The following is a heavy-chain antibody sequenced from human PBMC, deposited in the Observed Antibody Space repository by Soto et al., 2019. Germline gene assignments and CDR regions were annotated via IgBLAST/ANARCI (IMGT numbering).Heavy chain of an antibody. CDR2: VYHTGNT. J-gene: IGHJ4*02. CDR3: AREQYNWKL. V-gene: IGHV4-59*01. Sequence: QVQLQESGPGLVKPSETLSLTYTVSGVSITPYYWTWIRHPPGKGLEWIGYVYHTGNTYYNPSLKSRVTISLDTSKNQVSLRLKSVTAADTAVYYCAREQYNWKLWGQGTLVTVSS. CDR1: GVSITPYY. D-gene: IGHD1-20*01.